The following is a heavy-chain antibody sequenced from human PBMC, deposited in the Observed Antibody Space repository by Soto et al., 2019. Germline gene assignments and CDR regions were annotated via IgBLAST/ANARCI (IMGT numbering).Heavy chain of an antibody. Sequence: SVKVSCKASGGTFSSYAISWVRQAPGQGLEWMGGIIPIFGTANYAQKFQGRVTITADESTSTAYMELSSLRSEDTAVYYCERYTLGATGNAFDIWGQGTMVTVSS. CDR1: GGTFSSYA. J-gene: IGHJ3*02. V-gene: IGHV1-69*13. CDR2: IIPIFGTA. D-gene: IGHD1-26*01. CDR3: ERYTLGATGNAFDI.